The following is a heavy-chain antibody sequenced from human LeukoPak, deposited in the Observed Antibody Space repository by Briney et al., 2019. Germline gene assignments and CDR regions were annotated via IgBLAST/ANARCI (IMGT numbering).Heavy chain of an antibody. Sequence: SETLSLTCTVSGYSISSGYYWGWIRQPPGKGLEWIGSIYHSGSTYYNPSLKSRVTISVDTSKNQFSLKLSSATAADTAVYYCARVTRFGGNSGRVDYWGQGTLVTVSS. V-gene: IGHV4-38-2*02. CDR1: GYSISSGYY. CDR3: ARVTRFGGNSGRVDY. CDR2: IYHSGST. D-gene: IGHD4-23*01. J-gene: IGHJ4*02.